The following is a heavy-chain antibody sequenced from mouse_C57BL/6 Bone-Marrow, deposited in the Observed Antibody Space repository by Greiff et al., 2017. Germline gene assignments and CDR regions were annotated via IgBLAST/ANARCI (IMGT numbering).Heavy chain of an antibody. CDR1: GYTFTSYW. Sequence: VQLQQPGAELVKPGASVKVSCKASGYTFTSYWMHWVKQRPGQGLEWIGRIHPSDSDTNYNQKFKGKATLTVDKSSSTAYMQLSSLTSEDSAVYYCAIGSSYWYFDVWGTGTTVTVSS. J-gene: IGHJ1*03. CDR3: AIGSSYWYFDV. CDR2: IHPSDSDT. D-gene: IGHD1-1*01. V-gene: IGHV1-74*01.